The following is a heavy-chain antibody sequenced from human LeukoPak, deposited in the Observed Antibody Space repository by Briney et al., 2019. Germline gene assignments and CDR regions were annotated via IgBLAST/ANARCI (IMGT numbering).Heavy chain of an antibody. CDR2: INHSGST. CDR1: GGSFSGYY. D-gene: IGHD2-2*02. J-gene: IGHJ6*02. CDR3: ARVRRGYCSSTSCYTGAYYYYGMDV. Sequence: KPSETLSLTCAVYGGSFSGYYWSWIRQPPGKGLEWIGEINHSGSTNYNPSLKSRVTISVDTSNNQFSLKLSSVTAADTAVYYCARVRRGYCSSTSCYTGAYYYYGMDVWGQGTTVTVSS. V-gene: IGHV4-34*01.